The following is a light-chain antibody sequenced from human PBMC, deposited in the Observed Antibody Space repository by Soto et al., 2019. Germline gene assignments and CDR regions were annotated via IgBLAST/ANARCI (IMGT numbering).Light chain of an antibody. CDR2: GAS. Sequence: EIVMTQSPATLSVSPGERATLSCRASQSVSTKLAWYKQKPGQAPRLLIYGASTRATGIPARFSGSGSGTEFTLTISSLQSEDFAVYYCQHYNNWHLNFGGGTKVEIK. CDR1: QSVSTK. CDR3: QHYNNWHLN. V-gene: IGKV3-15*01. J-gene: IGKJ4*01.